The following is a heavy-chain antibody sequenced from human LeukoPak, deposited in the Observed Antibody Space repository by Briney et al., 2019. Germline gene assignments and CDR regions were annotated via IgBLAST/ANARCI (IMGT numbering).Heavy chain of an antibody. J-gene: IGHJ4*02. Sequence: ASVKVSCKASGYTFTSYGISWVRQAPGQGLEWMGWISAYNGNTNYAQKLQGRVTMTTDTSTSTAYMELSSLRSEDTAVYYCAGGDIVVVPAGDWGQGTLVTVSS. CDR3: AGGDIVVVPAGD. D-gene: IGHD2-2*01. V-gene: IGHV1-18*01. CDR2: ISAYNGNT. CDR1: GYTFTSYG.